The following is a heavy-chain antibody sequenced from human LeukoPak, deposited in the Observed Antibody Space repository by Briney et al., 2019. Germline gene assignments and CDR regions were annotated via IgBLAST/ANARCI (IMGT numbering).Heavy chain of an antibody. J-gene: IGHJ3*02. D-gene: IGHD6-19*01. Sequence: ASVKVSCKASGYTFTGYYMHWVRQAPGQGLEWMGWINPNSGGTNYAQKFQGWVTMTRDTSISTAYMELSRLRSDDTAVYCCARVSKGWYDAFDIWGQGTMVTVSS. CDR3: ARVSKGWYDAFDI. CDR1: GYTFTGYY. V-gene: IGHV1-2*04. CDR2: INPNSGGT.